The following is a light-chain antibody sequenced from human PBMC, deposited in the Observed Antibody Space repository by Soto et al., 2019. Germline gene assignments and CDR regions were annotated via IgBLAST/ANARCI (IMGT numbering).Light chain of an antibody. CDR3: QQYNNWPPWT. Sequence: EIVMTQSPATLSVSPVESATLSCRASQSVGSNLAWYQHKPGRAPRLLIYGASSRATGIPARFSGSGSGTEFTLTISSLQSEDFAVYYCQQYNNWPPWTFGHGTKVDI. J-gene: IGKJ1*01. CDR2: GAS. CDR1: QSVGSN. V-gene: IGKV3-15*01.